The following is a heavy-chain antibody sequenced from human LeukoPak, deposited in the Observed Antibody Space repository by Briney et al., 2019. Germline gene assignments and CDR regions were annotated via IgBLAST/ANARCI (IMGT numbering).Heavy chain of an antibody. D-gene: IGHD3-10*01. V-gene: IGHV4-39*01. J-gene: IGHJ4*02. CDR2: IYYSGST. CDR3: ARRYYGSGNLPWY. Sequence: SETLSLTCTVSGGSISSYYWGWIRQPPGKGLEWIGSIYYSGSTYYNPSLKSRVTISVDTSKNQFSLKLSSVTAADTAVYYCARRYYGSGNLPWYRGQGTLVTVSS. CDR1: GGSISSYY.